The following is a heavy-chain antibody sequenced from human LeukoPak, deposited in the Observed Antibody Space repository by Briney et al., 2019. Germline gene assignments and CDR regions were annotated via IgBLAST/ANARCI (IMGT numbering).Heavy chain of an antibody. CDR2: SRNKAKSYTT. D-gene: IGHD6-19*01. CDR3: VRVGSVAGSDYLDY. J-gene: IGHJ4*02. CDR1: GFTFSDHF. V-gene: IGHV3-72*01. Sequence: GGSLRLSCVVSGFTFSDHFLDWVRQAPGKGLEWVGRSRNKAKSYTTEYAASVKGRFTISRDDSQNSLYLQMNSLKTEDTAVYYCVRVGSVAGSDYLDYWGQGTLVTASS.